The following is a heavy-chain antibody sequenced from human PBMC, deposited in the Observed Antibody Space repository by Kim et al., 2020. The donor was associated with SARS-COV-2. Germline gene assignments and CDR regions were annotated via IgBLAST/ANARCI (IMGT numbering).Heavy chain of an antibody. CDR2: IYHSGST. Sequence: SETLSHTCAVSGGSISSSNWWSWVRQPPGKGLEWIGEIYHSGSTNYNPSLKSRVTISVDKSKNQFSLKLSSVTAADTAVYYCARARFITIFGVVITGAFDYWGQGTLVTVSS. D-gene: IGHD3-3*01. CDR1: GGSISSSNW. CDR3: ARARFITIFGVVITGAFDY. V-gene: IGHV4-4*02. J-gene: IGHJ4*02.